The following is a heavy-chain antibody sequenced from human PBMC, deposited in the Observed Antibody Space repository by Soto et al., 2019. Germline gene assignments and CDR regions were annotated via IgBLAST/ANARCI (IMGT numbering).Heavy chain of an antibody. CDR1: GYTFTSYG. D-gene: IGHD4-17*01. J-gene: IGHJ4*02. V-gene: IGHV1-18*01. CDR3: ERFPGSSLRLKRFDY. CDR2: ISAYNGNT. Sequence: GSVKVSCKFSGYTFTSYGISWVRQAPGQGLEWMGWISAYNGNTNYAQQLQGRMTMTTDTTTSTTYMELRSLRCDDTDVYYCERFPGSSLRLKRFDYRGKGTLVTVSS.